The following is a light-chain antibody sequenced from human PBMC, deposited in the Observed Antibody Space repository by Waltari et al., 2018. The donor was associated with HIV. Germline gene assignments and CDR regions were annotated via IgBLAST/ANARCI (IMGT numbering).Light chain of an antibody. CDR1: SSDVGGYNY. V-gene: IGLV2-23*02. CDR2: DVI. J-gene: IGLJ3*02. CDR3: CSYAGSSTWV. Sequence: QSALTQPASVSGSPGQSITISCTGTSSDVGGYNYVSWYQRHPGKAPKLMIYDVIKRPSWVSNRFSGSKSGNTASLTISGLQAEDEADYYCCSYAGSSTWVFGGGTKLTVL.